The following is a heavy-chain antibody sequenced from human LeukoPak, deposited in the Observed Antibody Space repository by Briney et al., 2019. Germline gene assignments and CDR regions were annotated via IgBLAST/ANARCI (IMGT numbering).Heavy chain of an antibody. CDR2: IVNDGGKT. J-gene: IGHJ6*02. V-gene: IGHV3-43*02. D-gene: IGHD1-26*01. CDR1: GFAFHAFD. Sequence: GGSLRLSCAASGFAFHAFDMYWVRQAPGKGLEWVSRIVNDGGKTYYSDSVRGRFTVSRDNSKDSLHLQMNSLRSGDAALYYCGTWAFYHGLDVWGQGTTVTVSS. CDR3: GTWAFYHGLDV.